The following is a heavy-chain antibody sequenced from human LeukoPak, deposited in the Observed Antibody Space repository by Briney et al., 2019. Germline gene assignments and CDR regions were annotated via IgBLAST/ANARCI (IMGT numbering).Heavy chain of an antibody. Sequence: SETLSLTCTVSGGSVSSGSYYWSWIRQPPGKGLEWIGYIYYSGGTNYNPSLKSRVTISIDTSKNQFSLKLSSVTAADTAVFYCARGGGYSYGYAFDIWGQGTMVTVT. CDR3: ARGGGYSYGYAFDI. CDR2: IYYSGGT. D-gene: IGHD5-18*01. J-gene: IGHJ3*02. V-gene: IGHV4-61*01. CDR1: GGSVSSGSYY.